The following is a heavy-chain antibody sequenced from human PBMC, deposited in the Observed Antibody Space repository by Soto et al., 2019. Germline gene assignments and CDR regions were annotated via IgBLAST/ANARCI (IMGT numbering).Heavy chain of an antibody. J-gene: IGHJ6*02. Sequence: SQTLSLTCAISGDIVSSNSAAWNWIRQSPSGGLEWLGRTYYRSKWYNDYAVSVKSRITINPDTSKNQFSLQLNSVTPEDTAVYYCTRSRGSSSWYYYYYGMDVWGQGTTVTVSS. V-gene: IGHV6-1*01. D-gene: IGHD6-13*01. CDR3: TRSRGSSSWYYYYYGMDV. CDR2: TYYRSKWYN. CDR1: GDIVSSNSAA.